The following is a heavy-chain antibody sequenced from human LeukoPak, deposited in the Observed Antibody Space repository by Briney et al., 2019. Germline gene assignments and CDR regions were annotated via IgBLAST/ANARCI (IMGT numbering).Heavy chain of an antibody. CDR1: GFTFKLFG. Sequence: GGSLRLSCAASGFTFKLFGMNWVRQAPGKGLEWVAAISASGAITTYAESLKGRFTISRDNSKNTLYLQMNSLRAEDTAVYYCARDGEGMDVWGQGTTVTVSS. D-gene: IGHD4-17*01. J-gene: IGHJ6*02. V-gene: IGHV3-23*01. CDR3: ARDGEGMDV. CDR2: ISASGAIT.